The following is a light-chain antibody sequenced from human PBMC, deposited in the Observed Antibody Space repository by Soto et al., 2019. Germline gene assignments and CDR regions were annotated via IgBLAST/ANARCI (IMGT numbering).Light chain of an antibody. Sequence: QSVLTQPASVSGSPGQSITISCTGTSSDVGGYNYVPWYQQHPGKAPKLMIYEVGNRPSGVSNRFSGSKSGNTASLTISGLQAEDEADYYCSSYTSSSTPYVFGTGTKVTVL. CDR2: EVG. CDR3: SSYTSSSTPYV. CDR1: SSDVGGYNY. J-gene: IGLJ1*01. V-gene: IGLV2-14*01.